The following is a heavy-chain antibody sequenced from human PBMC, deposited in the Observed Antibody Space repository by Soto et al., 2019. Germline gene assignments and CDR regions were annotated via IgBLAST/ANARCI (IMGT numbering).Heavy chain of an antibody. CDR3: ARGPRYCSSPSCTSWDY. J-gene: IGHJ4*02. V-gene: IGHV1-8*01. D-gene: IGHD2-2*01. Sequence: QVQLVQSGAEVKKPGASVEVSCEASGYTFTTHDINWVRQATGQGLEWMGWMNPRSGNTGEAQKFQGRLTMTSNTSTGTAYMELSGLTSEDTAVYYCARGPRYCSSPSCTSWDYWGQGTLVTVSS. CDR2: MNPRSGNT. CDR1: GYTFTTHD.